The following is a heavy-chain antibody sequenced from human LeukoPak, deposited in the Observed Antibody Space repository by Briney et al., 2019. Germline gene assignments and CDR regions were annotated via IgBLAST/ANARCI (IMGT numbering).Heavy chain of an antibody. CDR2: ISGSGGST. Sequence: GGSLRLSCAASGFTFSSYAMSWVRQAPGKGLEWVSAISGSGGSTYYADSVKGRFTISRDNSKNTLYLQMNSLRAEDTAVYYCAKMAHGTYYDFWSGYSDYWGQGTLVTVSS. CDR1: GFTFSSYA. CDR3: AKMAHGTYYDFWSGYSDY. J-gene: IGHJ4*02. D-gene: IGHD3-3*01. V-gene: IGHV3-23*01.